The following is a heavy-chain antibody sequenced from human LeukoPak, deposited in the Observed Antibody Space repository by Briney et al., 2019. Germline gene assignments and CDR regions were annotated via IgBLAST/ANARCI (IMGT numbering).Heavy chain of an antibody. CDR3: ARAPHRNLLLNYDYVFDY. CDR2: MNPNSGNT. CDR1: GYTFTRYD. J-gene: IGHJ4*02. Sequence: GASVKVSCKASGYTFTRYDINWVRQASGQGLEWMGWMNPNSGNTDYAQKFQGRVTFTRDTSITTAYMELSNLRSEDTAVYYCARAPHRNLLLNYDYVFDYWGQGTLVTVSS. V-gene: IGHV1-8*03. D-gene: IGHD3-16*01.